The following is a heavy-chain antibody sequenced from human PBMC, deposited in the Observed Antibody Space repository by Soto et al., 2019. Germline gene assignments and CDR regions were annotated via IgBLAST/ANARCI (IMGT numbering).Heavy chain of an antibody. J-gene: IGHJ5*02. CDR2: INPNSGGT. Sequence: GASVKVSCKASGYTFTGNYMHWVRQAPGQGLEWMGWINPNSGGTNYAQKFQGRVTMTRDTSISTAYMELSRLRSDDTAVYYCARVPGIAVARSNWFDPWGQGTLVTVSS. V-gene: IGHV1-2*02. D-gene: IGHD6-19*01. CDR1: GYTFTGNY. CDR3: ARVPGIAVARSNWFDP.